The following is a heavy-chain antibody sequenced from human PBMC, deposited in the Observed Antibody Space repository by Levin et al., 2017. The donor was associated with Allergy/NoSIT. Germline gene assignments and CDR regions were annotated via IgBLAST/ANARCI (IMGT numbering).Heavy chain of an antibody. D-gene: IGHD6-13*01. J-gene: IGHJ6*02. Sequence: GESLKISCAASGFTFSSYWMHWVRQAPGKGLVWVSRTNGDGSGTSYADSVKGRFTISRDNAKNTLHLQMNSLRAEDTAVYYCARDGTIAWDGMDVWGQGTTVTVSS. V-gene: IGHV3-74*01. CDR3: ARDGTIAWDGMDV. CDR2: TNGDGSGT. CDR1: GFTFSSYW.